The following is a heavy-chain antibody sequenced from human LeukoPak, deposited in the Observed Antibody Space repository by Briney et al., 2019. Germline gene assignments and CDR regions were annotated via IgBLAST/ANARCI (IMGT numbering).Heavy chain of an antibody. CDR3: ARDRPYDYVWGSPTDY. V-gene: IGHV1-18*01. Sequence: SVKVSCKASGYTFTSYGISWVRQAPGQGLEWMGWISAYNGNTDYAQKLQGRVTMTTDTSTSTAYMELRSLRSDDTAVYYCARDRPYDYVWGSPTDYWGQGTLVTVSP. J-gene: IGHJ4*02. CDR2: ISAYNGNT. D-gene: IGHD3-16*01. CDR1: GYTFTSYG.